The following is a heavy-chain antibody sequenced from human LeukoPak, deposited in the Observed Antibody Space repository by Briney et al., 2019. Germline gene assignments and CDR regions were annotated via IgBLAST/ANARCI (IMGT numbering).Heavy chain of an antibody. V-gene: IGHV3-21*01. Sequence: GGSLRLSCAASGFTFSDYSVNWVRQAPGKGLEWVSSISASSNYIYYADSVKGRFTISRDNSKNTLYLQMNSLRGEDTAVYYCAKDARSPTLDYWGQGTLVTVSS. J-gene: IGHJ4*02. CDR1: GFTFSDYS. CDR3: AKDARSPTLDY. CDR2: ISASSNYI.